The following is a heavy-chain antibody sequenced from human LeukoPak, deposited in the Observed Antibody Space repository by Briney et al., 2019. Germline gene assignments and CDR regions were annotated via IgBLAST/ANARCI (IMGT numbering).Heavy chain of an antibody. CDR2: ISYDGSNK. J-gene: IGHJ4*02. CDR1: GFTFSSYA. V-gene: IGHV3-30*04. Sequence: GGSLRLSCAASGFTFSSYAMHWVRQAPGKGLEWVAVISYDGSNKYYADSVKGRFTISRDKSKNTLYLQMNSLRAEDTAVYYCAKGATYSYDSSGYFDYWGQGTLVTVSS. CDR3: AKGATYSYDSSGYFDY. D-gene: IGHD3-22*01.